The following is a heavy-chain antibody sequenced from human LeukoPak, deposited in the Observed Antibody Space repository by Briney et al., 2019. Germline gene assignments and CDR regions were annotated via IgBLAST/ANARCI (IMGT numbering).Heavy chain of an antibody. Sequence: SETLSLTCTASGDSISSYYWSWIRQPAGKGLEWIGRIYISGTTIYNPSLKSRVTMSVDTSKNQLSLKLRFVTAADTAVYYCARNSGDFWGQGTLVTVSS. CDR2: IYISGTT. CDR1: GDSISSYY. V-gene: IGHV4-4*07. D-gene: IGHD4-23*01. J-gene: IGHJ4*02. CDR3: ARNSGDF.